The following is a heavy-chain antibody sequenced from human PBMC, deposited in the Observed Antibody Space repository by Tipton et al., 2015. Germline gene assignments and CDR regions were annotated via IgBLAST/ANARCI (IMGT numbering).Heavy chain of an antibody. D-gene: IGHD2-2*01. CDR2: ISWNSGSI. Sequence: SLRLSCAASGFTFHNYAMHWVRQAPGKGLEWVSGISWNSGSIGYVDSVKGRFTISRDNAKKSLFLQMDSLRAEDTAVYYCARVTSFTYYFDFWGRGALVTVSS. CDR1: GFTFHNYA. J-gene: IGHJ4*02. V-gene: IGHV3-9*01. CDR3: ARVTSFTYYFDF.